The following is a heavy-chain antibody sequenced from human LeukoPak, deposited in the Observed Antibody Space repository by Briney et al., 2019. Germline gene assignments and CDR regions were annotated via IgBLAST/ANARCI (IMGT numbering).Heavy chain of an antibody. J-gene: IGHJ4*02. V-gene: IGHV3-23*01. CDR1: GFTFSSYS. CDR3: ALPRPAYNMAVSGNLEY. D-gene: IGHD6-19*01. CDR2: ISGGGGST. Sequence: GGSLRLSCAASGFTFSSYSMNWVRQAPGKGPEWVSAISGGGGSTYYTDSVKGRFTISRDKSKNMLYLQMNSLRAEDTAMYYCALPRPAYNMAVSGNLEYWGQGTLVTVSS.